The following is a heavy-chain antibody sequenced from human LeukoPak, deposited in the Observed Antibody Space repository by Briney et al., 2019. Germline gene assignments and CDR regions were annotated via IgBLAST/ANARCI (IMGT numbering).Heavy chain of an antibody. D-gene: IGHD3-9*01. CDR2: IYTSGST. Sequence: SETLSLTCTVSGGSISSYYWSWIRQPAGKGLEWIGRIYTSGSTNYNPSLKSRVTMSVDTSKNQFSLKLSSVTAADTAVYYCARGAPLTILTSNWYFDLWGRGTLVTVSS. CDR3: ARGAPLTILTSNWYFDL. V-gene: IGHV4-4*07. CDR1: GGSISSYY. J-gene: IGHJ2*01.